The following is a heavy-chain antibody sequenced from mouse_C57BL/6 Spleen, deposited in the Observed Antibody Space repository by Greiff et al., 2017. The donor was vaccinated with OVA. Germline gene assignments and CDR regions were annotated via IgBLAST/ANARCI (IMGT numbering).Heavy chain of an antibody. CDR2: ISSGSSTI. V-gene: IGHV5-17*01. Sequence: DVQLKESGGGLVKPGGSLKLSCAASGFTFSDYGMHWVRQAPEKGLEWVAYISSGSSTIYYADTVKGRFTISRDNAKNTLFLQMTSLRSEDTAMYYCARPTGAWFAYWGQGTLVTVSA. CDR3: ARPTGAWFAY. J-gene: IGHJ3*01. CDR1: GFTFSDYG.